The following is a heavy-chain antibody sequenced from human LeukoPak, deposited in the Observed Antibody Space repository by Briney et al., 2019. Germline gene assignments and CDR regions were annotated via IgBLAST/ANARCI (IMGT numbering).Heavy chain of an antibody. CDR1: GFTVSSNY. D-gene: IGHD4-23*01. V-gene: IGHV3-53*01. Sequence: GGSLRLSCAASGFTVSSNYMSWVRQAPGKGLEWVSVIYSGGSTYYADSVKGRFTISRDNSKNTLYLQMNSLRAEDTAVYYCARGFSTVVTPLDYWGQGTLVTVSS. CDR3: ARGFSTVVTPLDY. J-gene: IGHJ4*02. CDR2: IYSGGST.